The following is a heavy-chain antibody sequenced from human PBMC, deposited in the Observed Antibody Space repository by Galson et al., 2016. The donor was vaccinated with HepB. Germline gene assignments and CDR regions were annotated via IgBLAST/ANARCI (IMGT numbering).Heavy chain of an antibody. CDR3: ARVGALRFLEYGMDV. Sequence: SLRLSCAASGFTFSSYSLNWVRQAPGKGLEWVSSISSSSSYIYYADSVKCRFTIIRDNAKNSLYLQMNSLRAEDMAVYYCARVGALRFLEYGMDVWGQGTTVTVSS. D-gene: IGHD3-3*01. CDR2: ISSSSSYI. V-gene: IGHV3-21*01. CDR1: GFTFSSYS. J-gene: IGHJ6*02.